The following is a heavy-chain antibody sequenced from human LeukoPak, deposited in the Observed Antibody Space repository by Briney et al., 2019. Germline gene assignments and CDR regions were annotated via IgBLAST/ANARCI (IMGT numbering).Heavy chain of an antibody. J-gene: IGHJ3*02. CDR2: IIPILGIA. CDR3: ARVAGGSGSSEAFDI. Sequence: GASVKVSCKASGGTFSSYAISWVRQAPGQGLEWMGRIIPILGIANYAQKFQGRVTITADKSTSTAYMELSSLRSEDTAVYYCARVAGGSGSSEAFDIWGQGTTVTVSS. CDR1: GGTFSSYA. D-gene: IGHD3-10*01. V-gene: IGHV1-69*04.